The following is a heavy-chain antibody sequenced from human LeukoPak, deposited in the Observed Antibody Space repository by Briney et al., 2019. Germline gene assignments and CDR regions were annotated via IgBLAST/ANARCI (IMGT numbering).Heavy chain of an antibody. CDR2: TYSRSKWFN. CDR3: ARGTESLDY. V-gene: IGHV6-1*01. J-gene: IGHJ4*02. Sequence: SQTLSLTCAISGDGVSSKSASWNWIRQSPSRGLEWLGRTYSRSKWFNDYAVSVKSRITINPDTSKNQFSLHLSFVTPDDTAVYYCARGTESLDYWGQGTLVTVSS. D-gene: IGHD3/OR15-3a*01. CDR1: GDGVSSKSAS.